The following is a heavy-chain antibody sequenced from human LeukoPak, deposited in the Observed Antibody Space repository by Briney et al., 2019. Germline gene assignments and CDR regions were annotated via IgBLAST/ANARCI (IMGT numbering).Heavy chain of an antibody. CDR2: INPNSGGT. CDR3: ARHNYYDSSGYEY. Sequence: GASVKVSCKASGYTFTGYYMHWVRQAPGQGLEWMGWINPNSGGTNYAQKFQGRVTMTRDTSISTAYMELSRLRSDDTAVYYCARHNYYDSSGYEYWGQGTLVTVFS. V-gene: IGHV1-2*02. J-gene: IGHJ4*02. D-gene: IGHD3-22*01. CDR1: GYTFTGYY.